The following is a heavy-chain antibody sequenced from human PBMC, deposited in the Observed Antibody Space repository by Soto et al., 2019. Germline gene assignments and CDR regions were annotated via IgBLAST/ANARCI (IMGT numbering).Heavy chain of an antibody. V-gene: IGHV4-59*01. CDR1: GGSISSYY. Sequence: PSETLSLTCTVSGGSISSYYWSWIRQPPGKGLEWIGYIYYSGSTNYNPSLKSRVTISVDTSKNQFSLKLSSVTAADTAVYYCARDPAARGGWYAPHYYYGMDVWGQGTTVTVSS. J-gene: IGHJ6*02. CDR3: ARDPAARGGWYAPHYYYGMDV. D-gene: IGHD2-15*01. CDR2: IYYSGST.